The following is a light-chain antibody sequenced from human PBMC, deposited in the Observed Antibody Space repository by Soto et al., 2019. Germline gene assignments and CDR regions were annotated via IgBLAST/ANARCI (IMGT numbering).Light chain of an antibody. CDR3: QQHDSYSYT. CDR2: KAS. V-gene: IGKV1-5*03. J-gene: IGKJ2*01. CDR1: QTISSW. Sequence: DIHMTQSPLTQSPSVGYRQTISYXSSQTISSWLAWYQQKPGKAPKLLIYKASTLKSGVPSRFSGSGSGTEFTLTISSLQPDDFATYYCQQHDSYSYTFGQGTKVDIK.